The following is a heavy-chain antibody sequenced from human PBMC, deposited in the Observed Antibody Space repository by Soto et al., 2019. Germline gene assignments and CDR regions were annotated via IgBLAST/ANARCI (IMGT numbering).Heavy chain of an antibody. V-gene: IGHV3-49*03. Sequence: GGSLRLSCTASGFTFGYYAMSWFRQAPGKGLEWVGFIRSKAYGGTTEYAASVKGRFTISRDDSKSIAYLQMNSLKTEDTAVYYCTRDAPXIVVVPAAAYYYYGMDVWGQGTTVTVSS. CDR1: GFTFGYYA. CDR2: IRSKAYGGTT. CDR3: TRDAPXIVVVPAAAYYYYGMDV. J-gene: IGHJ6*02. D-gene: IGHD2-2*01.